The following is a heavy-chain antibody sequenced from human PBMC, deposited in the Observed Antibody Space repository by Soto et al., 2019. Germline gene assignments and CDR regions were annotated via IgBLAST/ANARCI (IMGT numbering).Heavy chain of an antibody. CDR2: IYYSGST. CDR3: ARCHGSGSYSYYYYYMDV. CDR1: GGSISSGGYY. Sequence: SSETLSLTCTVSGGSISSGGYYWSWIRQHPGKGLEWIGYIYYSGSTYYNPSLKSRVTISVDTSKNQFSLKLSSVTAADTAVYYCARCHGSGSYSYYYYYMDVWGKGTTVTVSS. V-gene: IGHV4-31*03. J-gene: IGHJ6*03. D-gene: IGHD3-10*01.